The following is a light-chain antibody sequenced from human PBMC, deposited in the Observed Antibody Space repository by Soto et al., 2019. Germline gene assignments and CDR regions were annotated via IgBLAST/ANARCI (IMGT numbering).Light chain of an antibody. CDR2: WAS. Sequence: DIVMTQFPDSLAVSLGERATINCKSSQSVLYSSNNKNYLAWYQQKPGQPPKLLIYWASTRESGVPDRFSGSGSGTDFTLTISSLEAEDVAVYYCQQYYSLPYTFGQGTKLEIK. CDR3: QQYYSLPYT. V-gene: IGKV4-1*01. J-gene: IGKJ2*01. CDR1: QSVLYSSNNKNY.